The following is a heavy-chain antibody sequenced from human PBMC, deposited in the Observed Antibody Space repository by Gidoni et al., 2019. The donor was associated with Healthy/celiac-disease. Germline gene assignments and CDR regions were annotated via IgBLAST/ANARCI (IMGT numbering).Heavy chain of an antibody. CDR2: ISSSSSYT. V-gene: IGHV3-11*06. Sequence: QVQLVESGGGLVKPGGSLRLPCAASGFTFSDYYMSWLRQAPGKGLGWVSYISSSSSYTNYADSVKGRFTISRDNAKNSLYLQMNSLRAEDTAVYYCARDIVVGDYYYGMDVWGQGTTVTVSS. CDR3: ARDIVVGDYYYGMDV. D-gene: IGHD2-2*01. CDR1: GFTFSDYY. J-gene: IGHJ6*02.